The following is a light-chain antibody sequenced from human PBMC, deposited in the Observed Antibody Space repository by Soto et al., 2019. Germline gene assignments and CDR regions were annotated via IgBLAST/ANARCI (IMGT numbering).Light chain of an antibody. J-gene: IGLJ2*01. Sequence: QSVLTQPPSASGTPGQRVTISCSGSGYNVESNHVSWYQQLTGTAPQLLIYKTVQRPSGVPERFAGFKSATSAALAIRDLQAEDEADYYCASWDDRPSAHVFFGGGTKLTVL. V-gene: IGLV1-47*01. CDR2: KTV. CDR1: GYNVESNH. CDR3: ASWDDRPSAHVF.